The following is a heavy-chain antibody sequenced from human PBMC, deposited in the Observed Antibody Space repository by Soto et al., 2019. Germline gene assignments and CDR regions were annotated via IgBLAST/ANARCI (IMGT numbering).Heavy chain of an antibody. CDR3: ARDLEGDYYGSWSYFG. D-gene: IGHD3-10*01. V-gene: IGHV1-18*01. CDR2: ISAYNGNT. Sequence: QVQLVQSGAEVKKPGASVKVSCKASGYTFTSYSISWVRQAPGQGLEWMGWISAYNGNTNYAQKLQGRVTMTTDTSTSTAYMELRSLRSDDTAVYYCARDLEGDYYGSWSYFGWGQGTLVTVSS. J-gene: IGHJ4*02. CDR1: GYTFTSYS.